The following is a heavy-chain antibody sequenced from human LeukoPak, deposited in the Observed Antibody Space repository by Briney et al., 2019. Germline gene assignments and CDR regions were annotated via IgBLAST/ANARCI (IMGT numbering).Heavy chain of an antibody. V-gene: IGHV3-21*01. CDR1: GFTFSSYS. CDR2: ISSSSYI. D-gene: IGHD3-22*01. CDR3: ARDLWGYDSSGSDDY. Sequence: GGSLRLSCAASGFTFSSYSMNWVRQAPGKGLEWVSSISSSSYIYYADSVKGRFTISRDNAKNSLYLQMNSLRAEDTAVYYCARDLWGYDSSGSDDYWGQGTLVTVSS. J-gene: IGHJ4*02.